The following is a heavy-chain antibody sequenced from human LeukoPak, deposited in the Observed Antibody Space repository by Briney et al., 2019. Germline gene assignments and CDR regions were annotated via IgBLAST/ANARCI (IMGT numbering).Heavy chain of an antibody. D-gene: IGHD5-18*01. CDR1: GFTFSSYE. CDR2: ISSSGSTI. Sequence: GGSLRLSCAASGFTFSSYEMNWVRQAPGKGLEWVSYISSSGSTIYYADSVKGRFTISRDNAKNSLYLQMNSLRAEDTAVYYCARGEGYSYGWEAFDIWGQGTMVTVSS. J-gene: IGHJ3*02. CDR3: ARGEGYSYGWEAFDI. V-gene: IGHV3-48*03.